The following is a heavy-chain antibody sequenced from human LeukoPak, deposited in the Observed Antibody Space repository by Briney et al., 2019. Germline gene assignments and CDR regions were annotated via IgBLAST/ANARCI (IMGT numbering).Heavy chain of an antibody. V-gene: IGHV3-7*01. J-gene: IGHJ4*02. CDR1: GFTFSSYW. D-gene: IGHD1-26*01. CDR3: ARGGSSRFGY. Sequence: RTGGSLRLSCAASGFTFSSYWMSWVRQAPGKGLEWVANIKEGGSEKYYVESVRGRFTISRDNAKNSLFLQMNSLRGEDTAMYYCARGGSSRFGYWGQGTLVTVSS. CDR2: IKEGGSEK.